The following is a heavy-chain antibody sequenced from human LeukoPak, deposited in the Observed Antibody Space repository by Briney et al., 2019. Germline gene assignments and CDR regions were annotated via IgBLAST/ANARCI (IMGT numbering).Heavy chain of an antibody. CDR1: GFTFDDYA. CDR2: ISWNSGTV. V-gene: IGHV3-9*01. CDR3: ARGTYDYIWGTYFDQ. J-gene: IGHJ4*02. D-gene: IGHD3-16*01. Sequence: PGRSLRLSCAASGFTFDDYAMHWVRQAPGKGLEWVSGISWNSGTVGYADSVKGRFTISRDNAKNSLYLQMNSLRAEDTALYYCARGTYDYIWGTYFDQWGQGTLVTVSS.